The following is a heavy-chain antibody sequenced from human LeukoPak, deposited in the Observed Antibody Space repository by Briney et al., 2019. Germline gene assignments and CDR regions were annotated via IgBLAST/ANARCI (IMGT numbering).Heavy chain of an antibody. CDR3: AREVARDGYNYFDY. V-gene: IGHV1-3*02. J-gene: IGHJ4*02. CDR2: SNAGNGNT. CDR1: GYTFTSYA. Sequence: GASVKVSCKASGYTFTSYAMHWVRQAPGQRLEWMGWSNAGNGNTKYSQEFQGRVTITRDTSASTAYMELSSLRPEDMAVYYCAREVARDGYNYFDYWGQGTLVTASS. D-gene: IGHD5-24*01.